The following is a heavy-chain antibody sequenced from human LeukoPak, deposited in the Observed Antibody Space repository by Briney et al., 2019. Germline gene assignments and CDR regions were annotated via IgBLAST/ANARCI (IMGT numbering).Heavy chain of an antibody. D-gene: IGHD2-15*01. CDR1: GYSFTSYW. CDR3: ARRGYCSGGSCYTFDY. CDR2: IYPGDSDT. V-gene: IGHV5-51*01. Sequence: GESLKISCRGSGYSFTSYWIGWVRQMPGKGLEWMEIIYPGDSDTRYSPSFQGQVTISADKSISTAYLQWSSLKASDTAMYYCARRGYCSGGSCYTFDYWGQGTLVTVSS. J-gene: IGHJ4*02.